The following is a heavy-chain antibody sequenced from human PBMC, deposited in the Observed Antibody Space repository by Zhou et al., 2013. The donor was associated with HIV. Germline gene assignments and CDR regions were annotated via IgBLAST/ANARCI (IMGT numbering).Heavy chain of an antibody. Sequence: QVQLVQSGAEVKRPGASVKVSCKASGYTFSGFGISWVRRAPGQGLEWMGWISSFRGYTNYAQKLQGRVTVTTDTSTSTAYMELRNLRSDDTAVYYCARALSTRWGGGGYYYMDVWGKGTTVTVP. CDR2: ISSFRGYT. CDR1: GYTFSGFG. CDR3: ARALSTRWGGGGYYYMDV. V-gene: IGHV1-18*01. D-gene: IGHD6-19*01. J-gene: IGHJ6*03.